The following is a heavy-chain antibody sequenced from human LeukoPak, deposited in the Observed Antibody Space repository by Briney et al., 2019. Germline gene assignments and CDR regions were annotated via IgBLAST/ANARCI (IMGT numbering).Heavy chain of an antibody. J-gene: IGHJ5*02. CDR1: GGSFSDYY. V-gene: IGHV4-34*01. CDR3: ARRGENYSGSYPDGWFDP. D-gene: IGHD1-26*01. Sequence: SETLSLTCAVYGGSFSDYYWNWIRQPPGKGLEWIGEINHSGSTNYNPSLKSRVTISVDTSKNQFSLKLSSVTAADTAVYYCARRGENYSGSYPDGWFDPWGQGTLVTVSS. CDR2: INHSGST.